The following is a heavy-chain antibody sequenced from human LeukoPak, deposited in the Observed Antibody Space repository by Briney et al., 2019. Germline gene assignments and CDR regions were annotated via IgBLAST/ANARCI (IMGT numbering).Heavy chain of an antibody. CDR2: ISPYNGNT. CDR1: GYTFNTYG. D-gene: IGHD3-10*01. Sequence: ASVKVSCKPYGYTFNTYGITWVRQAPGQGLEWMGWISPYNGNTNYAQKFQGRVTLTTDTSTSTAYMELRSLRSDDTAVYYCARASVLWFGETDYWGQGTLVTVSS. CDR3: ARASVLWFGETDY. J-gene: IGHJ4*02. V-gene: IGHV1-18*01.